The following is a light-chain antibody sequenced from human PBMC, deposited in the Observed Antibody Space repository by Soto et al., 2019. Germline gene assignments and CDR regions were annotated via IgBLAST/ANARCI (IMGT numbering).Light chain of an antibody. V-gene: IGKV3-15*01. Sequence: EIVMTQSPATLSVSPGERATLSCRASQSVSNSLAWYRQKPGQAPRLLIYGSSTRATGIPARFSGRGSGTEFTLTITSLQPDDFATYFCQQYDSYVVTFGGGAKVDIK. CDR2: GSS. J-gene: IGKJ4*01. CDR3: QQYDSYVVT. CDR1: QSVSNS.